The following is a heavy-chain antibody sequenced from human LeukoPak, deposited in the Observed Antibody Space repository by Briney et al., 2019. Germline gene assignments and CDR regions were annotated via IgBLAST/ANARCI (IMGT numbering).Heavy chain of an antibody. CDR2: IYYSGST. Sequence: SETLSLTCTVSGGSISSYYWSWIRQPPGKVLEWIGYIYYSGSTNYNPSLKSRVTISVDTSKNQFSLKLSSVTAADTAVYYCARGYSSANWFDPWGQGTLVTVSS. J-gene: IGHJ5*02. D-gene: IGHD6-25*01. CDR1: GGSISSYY. V-gene: IGHV4-59*01. CDR3: ARGYSSANWFDP.